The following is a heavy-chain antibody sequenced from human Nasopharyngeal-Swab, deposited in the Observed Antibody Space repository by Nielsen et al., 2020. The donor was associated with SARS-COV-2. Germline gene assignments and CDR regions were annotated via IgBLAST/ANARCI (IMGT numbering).Heavy chain of an antibody. Sequence: GESLKISCKGSGYSFTSYWIGWVRQMPGKGLEWMGIIYPGDSDTRYSPSFQGQVTISADKSISAAYLQWSSLKASDTAMYYCARRVDRRYYYDSSGAFDIWGQGTMVTVSS. J-gene: IGHJ3*02. V-gene: IGHV5-51*01. CDR2: IYPGDSDT. CDR1: GYSFTSYW. CDR3: ARRVDRRYYYDSSGAFDI. D-gene: IGHD3-22*01.